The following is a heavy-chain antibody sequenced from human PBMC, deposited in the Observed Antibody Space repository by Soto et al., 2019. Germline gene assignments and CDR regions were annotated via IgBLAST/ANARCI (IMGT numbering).Heavy chain of an antibody. CDR3: ARQGHYYYYYMDV. V-gene: IGHV5-51*01. CDR1: GYSFTSYW. J-gene: IGHJ6*03. CDR2: IYPGDSDT. Sequence: GESLKISCKCSGYSFTSYWIAWVRQMPGKGLEWMGIIYPGDSDTKYNPSFQGQVTISADKSISTAYLQWSSLKASDTAMYYCARQGHYYYYYMDVWGKGTTVTVSS.